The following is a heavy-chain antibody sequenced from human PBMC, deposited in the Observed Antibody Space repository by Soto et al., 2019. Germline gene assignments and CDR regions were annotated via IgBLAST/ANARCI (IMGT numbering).Heavy chain of an antibody. V-gene: IGHV4-59*01. CDR3: ASRGNTYYYDSSGYLAPYDAFDI. Sequence: PSETLPLTWTVSGGSISSYYWIWIRQPPGKGLEWIGYIYYSGSTNYNPSLKSRVTISVDTSKNQFSLKLSSVTAADTAVYYCASRGNTYYYDSSGYLAPYDAFDIWGQGTMVTVSS. CDR2: IYYSGST. CDR1: GGSISSYY. D-gene: IGHD3-22*01. J-gene: IGHJ3*02.